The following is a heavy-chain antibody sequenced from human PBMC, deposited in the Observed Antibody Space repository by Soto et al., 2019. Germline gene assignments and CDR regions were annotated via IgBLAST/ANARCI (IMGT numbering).Heavy chain of an antibody. J-gene: IGHJ4*02. Sequence: SVKVSCKASGGTFGSHGIAWVRQAPGQGLEWMGGLIAMLGTPTYARKVQGRATITADESLTSSYLELRSLRSEDTAVYYCACPIQDYGDRAYDYWGQGTLVTVSS. D-gene: IGHD2-21*02. CDR1: GGTFGSHG. CDR3: ACPIQDYGDRAYDY. V-gene: IGHV1-69*13. CDR2: LIAMLGTP.